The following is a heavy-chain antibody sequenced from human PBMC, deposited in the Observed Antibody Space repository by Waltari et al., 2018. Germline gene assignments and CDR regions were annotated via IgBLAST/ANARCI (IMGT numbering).Heavy chain of an antibody. CDR2: IYTSGST. Sequence: QVQLQESGPGLVQPSETLSLTCTVSGGSISSYYWSWIRQPAGKGLEWIGRIYTSGSTNYNPSLKSRVTMSVDTSKNQFSLKLSSVTAADTAVYYCARDWGMTTVTTGLYYYYYMDVWGKGTTVTISS. J-gene: IGHJ6*03. CDR1: GGSISSYY. CDR3: ARDWGMTTVTTGLYYYYYMDV. D-gene: IGHD4-17*01. V-gene: IGHV4-4*07.